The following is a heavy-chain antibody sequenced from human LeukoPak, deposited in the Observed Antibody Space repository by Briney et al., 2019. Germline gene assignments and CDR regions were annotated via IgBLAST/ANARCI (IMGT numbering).Heavy chain of an antibody. CDR1: GYTLTELS. D-gene: IGHD2-2*01. CDR2: FDPEDGET. CDR3: ARGLPAATHYYYYYMDV. V-gene: IGHV1-24*01. Sequence: GASVKVSCKVSGYTLTELSMHWVRQAPGKGLEWMGGFDPEDGETIYAQKFQGRVTITRNTSISTAYMELSSLRSEDTAVYYCARGLPAATHYYYYYMDVWGKGTTVTVSS. J-gene: IGHJ6*03.